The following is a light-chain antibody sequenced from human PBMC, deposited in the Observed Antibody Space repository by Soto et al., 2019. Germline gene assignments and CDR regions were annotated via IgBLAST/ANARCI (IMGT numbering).Light chain of an antibody. V-gene: IGKV3-20*01. CDR3: QQYTGLPRT. CDR2: GAS. Sequence: EIVLTQSPGTLSLSPGERATLSCRASQSVTSNSLAWFQQIPGQAPRLLIYGASNRATGIPDRFSGSGSGTDFTLTISRLEPEDFAVYSCQQYTGLPRTFGQGTKVEIK. CDR1: QSVTSNS. J-gene: IGKJ1*01.